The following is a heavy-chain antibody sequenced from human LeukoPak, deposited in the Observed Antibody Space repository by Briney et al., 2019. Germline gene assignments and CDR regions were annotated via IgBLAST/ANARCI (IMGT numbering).Heavy chain of an antibody. J-gene: IGHJ2*01. CDR1: GGSISSYY. CDR2: IYTSGST. D-gene: IGHD2-2*01. Sequence: SETLSLTCTVSGGSISSYYWSWIRQPAGKGLEWIGRIYTSGSTNYNPSLKSRVTMSVDTSKDQFSLKLSSVTAADTAVYYCARATVVVPAAFRKYFDLWGRGTLVTVSS. CDR3: ARATVVVPAAFRKYFDL. V-gene: IGHV4-4*07.